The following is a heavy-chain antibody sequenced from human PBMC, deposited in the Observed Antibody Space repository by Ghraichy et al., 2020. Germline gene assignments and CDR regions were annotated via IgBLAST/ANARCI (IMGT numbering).Heavy chain of an antibody. Sequence: GSLRLSCTVSGGSVSGYYWSWIRQPAGQALEWIGRIYFDGNTNYNPYIQSRVTMSMDTSRDRFSLILTSLTAADTAIYYCARGDGGYFGLGVWGPGTTVIGSS. V-gene: IGHV4-4*07. CDR1: GGSVSGYY. CDR2: IYFDGNT. CDR3: ARGDGGYFGLGV. D-gene: IGHD3-16*01. J-gene: IGHJ6*02.